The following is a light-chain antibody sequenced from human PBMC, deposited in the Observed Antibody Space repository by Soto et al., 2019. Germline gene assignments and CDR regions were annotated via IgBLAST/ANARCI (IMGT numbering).Light chain of an antibody. CDR3: QQYGSSPTWT. J-gene: IGKJ1*01. CDR1: QSVSSN. V-gene: IGKV3-20*01. Sequence: EIVLTQSPATLSLSPGERATLSCRASQSVSSNLAWYQQKPGQAPRLLIYGASTRATGIPARFSGSGSGTDFTLTISRLEPEDFAVYYCQQYGSSPTWTFGQGTKVDI. CDR2: GAS.